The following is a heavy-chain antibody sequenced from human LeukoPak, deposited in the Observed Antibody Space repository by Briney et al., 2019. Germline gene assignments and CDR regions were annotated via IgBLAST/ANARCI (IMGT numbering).Heavy chain of an antibody. CDR2: ISTSTSYI. CDR1: GFTFNSYG. Sequence: GGSLRLSCAASGFTFNSYGMNWVRQAPGKGLEWVSSISTSTSYIYYADSLKGRFTISRDNAKNSLYLQMNSLRAEDTAVYYCARDSDSYGFDYWGQGTLVTVSS. CDR3: ARDSDSYGFDY. D-gene: IGHD5-18*01. V-gene: IGHV3-21*01. J-gene: IGHJ4*02.